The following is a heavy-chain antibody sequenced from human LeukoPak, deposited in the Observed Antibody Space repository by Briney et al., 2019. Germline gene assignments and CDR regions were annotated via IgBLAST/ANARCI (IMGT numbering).Heavy chain of an antibody. V-gene: IGHV3-69-1*01. CDR1: GFRLTVYS. CDR3: ARDPVVGGLDY. Sequence: GGSLRLSCSVSGFRLTVYSMDGVHQAPGQGLEWISSIAPGGTTYYADSVLGRFPVSRDNDRKSIYLQMNSLTVDDPAVYYCARDPVVGGLDYWGQGALVTVSS. CDR2: IAPGGTT. D-gene: IGHD2-15*01. J-gene: IGHJ4*02.